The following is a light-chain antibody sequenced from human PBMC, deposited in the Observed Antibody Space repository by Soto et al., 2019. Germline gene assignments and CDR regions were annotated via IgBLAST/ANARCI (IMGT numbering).Light chain of an antibody. CDR2: DAS. V-gene: IGKV1-33*01. Sequence: IQMTQAPSSLSAAVGDRVTITCQASQDIKNYLIWYQQKPGKAPKLLIYDASSLGTGVSSRFSGSGSGTYFTLTISSLQPEDIATYYCQQFDSVPYTFGQGTRLEIK. CDR1: QDIKNY. CDR3: QQFDSVPYT. J-gene: IGKJ2*01.